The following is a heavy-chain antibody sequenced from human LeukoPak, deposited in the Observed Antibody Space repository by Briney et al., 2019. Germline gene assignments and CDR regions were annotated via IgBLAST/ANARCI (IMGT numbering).Heavy chain of an antibody. J-gene: IGHJ4*02. CDR1: GFTFSNYN. V-gene: IGHV3-48*02. CDR2: ISTSGRAI. D-gene: IGHD3-22*01. Sequence: GGSLKLSCAASGFTFSNYNINWVRQAPGKGLEWVSYISTSGRAIFYADSVKGRFTISRDNAKNSLFLQMNSLRDEDTAVYYCARVPLYDRSGYYFDYWGLGTLVTVSS. CDR3: ARVPLYDRSGYYFDY.